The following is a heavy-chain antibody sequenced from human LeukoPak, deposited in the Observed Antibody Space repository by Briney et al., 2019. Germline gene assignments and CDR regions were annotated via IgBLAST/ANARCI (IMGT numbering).Heavy chain of an antibody. J-gene: IGHJ6*03. CDR3: ARVLKIRGVMGYYYYYYMDV. D-gene: IGHD3-10*01. V-gene: IGHV4-59*01. CDR1: GGSISSDY. Sequence: PSETLSLTCTVSGGSISSDYWGWIRQAPGKGLECVGYIFYTGSTNYNPSLKSRITVSVDTSKNQFSLKLTSVTPADTAVYYCARVLKIRGVMGYYYYYYMDVWGKGTTVTISS. CDR2: IFYTGST.